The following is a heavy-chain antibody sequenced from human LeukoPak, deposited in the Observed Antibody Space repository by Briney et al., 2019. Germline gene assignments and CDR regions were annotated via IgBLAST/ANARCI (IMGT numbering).Heavy chain of an antibody. CDR1: GGSISSGSNY. V-gene: IGHV4-39*01. Sequence: NTSETLSLTCSVSGGSISSGSNYWVWIRQPPGKTLEWIGSIYSSGSTYYNSSLKSRVFILMDTSKNQFSLKLSSVTAADTAVYYCARRRVTMIVVVSNWFDPWGQGTLVTVSS. D-gene: IGHD3-22*01. CDR2: IYSSGST. J-gene: IGHJ5*02. CDR3: ARRRVTMIVVVSNWFDP.